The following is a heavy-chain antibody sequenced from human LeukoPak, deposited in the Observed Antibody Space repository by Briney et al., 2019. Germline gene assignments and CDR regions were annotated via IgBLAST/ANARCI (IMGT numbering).Heavy chain of an antibody. J-gene: IGHJ4*02. Sequence: SGPTLVNPTQTLTLTCTFSGFSLSTSGMRVSWIRQPPGKALEWLARIDWDDDKFYSTSLKTRLTISKDTSKNQVVLTMTNMDPVDTATYYCARTVEVRGVFGASYYSDYWGQGTLVTVSS. V-gene: IGHV2-70*04. CDR3: ARTVEVRGVFGASYYSDY. D-gene: IGHD3-10*01. CDR1: GFSLSTSGMR. CDR2: IDWDDDK.